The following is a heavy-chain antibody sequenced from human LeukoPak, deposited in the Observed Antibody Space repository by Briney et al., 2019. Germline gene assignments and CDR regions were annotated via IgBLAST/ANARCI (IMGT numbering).Heavy chain of an antibody. D-gene: IGHD6-19*01. CDR3: ARGLLSVPYSSGWYSPRVPFDY. CDR2: IYYSGST. CDR1: GGSISSYY. Sequence: SETLSLTCTVSGGSISSYYWSWIRQPPGKGLEWIGYIYYSGSTNYNPSLKSRVTISVDTSKNQFSLKLSSVTAADTAVYYCARGLLSVPYSSGWYSPRVPFDYWGQGTLVTVSS. V-gene: IGHV4-59*12. J-gene: IGHJ4*02.